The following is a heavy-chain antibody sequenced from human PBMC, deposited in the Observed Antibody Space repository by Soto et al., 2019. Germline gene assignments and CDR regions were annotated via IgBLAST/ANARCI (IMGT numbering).Heavy chain of an antibody. CDR1: GFSLSNTRMG. Sequence: QVTLKESGPVLVKPTETLTLTCTVSGFSLSNTRMGVSWIRQPPGKALEWLAHIFSNDEKSYSTSLKSRLTISKYTSKCQVVVSMTNMNPVHTATYFYTRIEKGSATYTWGQGTLVTVSS. V-gene: IGHV2-26*01. CDR2: IFSNDEK. J-gene: IGHJ5*02. D-gene: IGHD3-10*01. CDR3: TRIEKGSATYT.